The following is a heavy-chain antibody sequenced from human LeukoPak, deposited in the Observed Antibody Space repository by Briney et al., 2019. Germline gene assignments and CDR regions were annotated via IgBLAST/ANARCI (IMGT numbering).Heavy chain of an antibody. Sequence: GASVKVSCKASGYTFTGYYMHWVRQAPGQGLEWMGWINPNSGGTNYAQKFQGWVTMTRDTSISTAYMELSRLRSDDTAVYYCARDMVSGDGSGSYYYYYGMDVWGQGTTVTVSS. V-gene: IGHV1-2*04. D-gene: IGHD3-10*01. J-gene: IGHJ6*02. CDR1: GYTFTGYY. CDR3: ARDMVSGDGSGSYYYYYGMDV. CDR2: INPNSGGT.